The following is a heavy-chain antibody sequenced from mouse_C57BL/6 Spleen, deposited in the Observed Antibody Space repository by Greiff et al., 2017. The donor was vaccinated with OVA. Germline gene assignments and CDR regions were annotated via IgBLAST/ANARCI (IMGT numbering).Heavy chain of an antibody. D-gene: IGHD2-3*01. CDR2: IDPEDGET. J-gene: IGHJ2*01. Sequence: VHVKQSGAELVKPGASVKLSCTASGFNIKDYYMHWVKQRTEQGLEWIGRIDPEDGETKYAPKFQGKATITADTSSNTAYLQLSSLTSEDTAVYYCASSSGRLLLLDYWGQGTTLTVSS. CDR3: ASSSGRLLLLDY. CDR1: GFNIKDYY. V-gene: IGHV14-2*01.